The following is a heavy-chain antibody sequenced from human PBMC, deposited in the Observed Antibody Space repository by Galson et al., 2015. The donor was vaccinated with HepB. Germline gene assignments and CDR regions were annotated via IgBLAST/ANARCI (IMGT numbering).Heavy chain of an antibody. CDR3: VRDVDY. CDR1: GYTFTSYD. J-gene: IGHJ4*02. CDR2: ISVYNGNT. V-gene: IGHV1-18*01. Sequence: SVKVSCKASGYTFTSYDIGWVRQAPGQGLEWMGWISVYNGNTNYAQKLQGRVIITTDTSTSTAYMDLRSLRSDDTAVYYCVRDVDYWGQGTLVTVSS.